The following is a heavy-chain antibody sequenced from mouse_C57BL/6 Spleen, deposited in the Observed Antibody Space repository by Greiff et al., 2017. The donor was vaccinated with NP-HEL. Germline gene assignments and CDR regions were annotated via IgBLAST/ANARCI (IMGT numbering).Heavy chain of an antibody. CDR2: INPSNGGT. D-gene: IGHD1-1*01. J-gene: IGHJ3*01. CDR1: GYTFTSYW. V-gene: IGHV1-53*01. Sequence: QVQLQQPGTELVKPGASVKLSCKASGYTFTSYWMHWVKQRPGQGLEWIGNINPSNGGTNYNEKFKGKSTLTVDKSSSTAYMQLSSLTSEDSAVYYYARERLDYYGSSPFAYWGQGTLVTVSA. CDR3: ARERLDYYGSSPFAY.